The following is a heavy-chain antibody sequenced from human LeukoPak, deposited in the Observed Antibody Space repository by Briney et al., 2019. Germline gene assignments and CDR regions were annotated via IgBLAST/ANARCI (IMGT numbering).Heavy chain of an antibody. J-gene: IGHJ4*02. D-gene: IGHD2-15*01. V-gene: IGHV1-18*01. CDR1: GYTFTSYG. CDR2: ISAYNGNT. Sequence: GASVKVSCKASGYTFTSYGISWVRQAPGQGLEWMGWISAYNGNTNYAQKLQGRVTMTTDTSTSTAYMELRSLRSDDTAVYYCARDRRYPGWYYFVYWGQGTLVTVSS. CDR3: ARDRRYPGWYYFVY.